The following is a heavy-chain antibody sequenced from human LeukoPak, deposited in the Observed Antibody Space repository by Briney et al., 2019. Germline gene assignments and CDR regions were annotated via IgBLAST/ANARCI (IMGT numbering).Heavy chain of an antibody. D-gene: IGHD3-3*01. J-gene: IGHJ4*02. V-gene: IGHV4-61*02. Sequence: PSETLSLTCTVSGGSISSGSYYWSWIRQPAGKGLEWIGRICTSGSTNYNPSPKSRVTISVDTSKNQFSLKLSSVTAADTAVYYCARARTYSSLLEWFDYWGQGTLVTVSS. CDR2: ICTSGST. CDR1: GGSISSGSYY. CDR3: ARARTYSSLLEWFDY.